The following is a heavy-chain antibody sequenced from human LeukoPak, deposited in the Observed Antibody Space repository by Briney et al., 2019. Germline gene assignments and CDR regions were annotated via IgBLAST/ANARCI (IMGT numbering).Heavy chain of an antibody. Sequence: SEGSLRLSCAASGFTFSGFGMHWVRQAPGKGLQWVAVISSDRTNKFYADSVAGRLTISRDNSKNTLYLQMTSLRPEDTAVYFCGTEGGARGVDTVRYEYWGQGTLVTVSS. CDR1: GFTFSGFG. CDR2: ISSDRTNK. D-gene: IGHD2-8*02. V-gene: IGHV3-30*03. CDR3: GTEGGARGVDTVRYEY. J-gene: IGHJ1*01.